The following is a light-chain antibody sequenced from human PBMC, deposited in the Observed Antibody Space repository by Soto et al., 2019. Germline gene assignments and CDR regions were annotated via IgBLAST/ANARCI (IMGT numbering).Light chain of an antibody. V-gene: IGKV1-12*01. Sequence: DIQMSQSPSSVSASVGDTVTIACRASESVGNWLAWYQQKPGAAPRLLIYTASNLQRGVPSRFRGSGSGTVFTLTINNLQPEDFGSYYCQQAKNFPLTVRGGTKVEMK. CDR3: QQAKNFPLT. J-gene: IGKJ4*01. CDR2: TAS. CDR1: ESVGNW.